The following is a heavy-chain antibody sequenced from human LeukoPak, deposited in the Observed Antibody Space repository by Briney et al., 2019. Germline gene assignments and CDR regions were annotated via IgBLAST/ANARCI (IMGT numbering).Heavy chain of an antibody. D-gene: IGHD4-4*01. Sequence: KSSETLSLTCTVSGGSISSYYWSWIRQPPGKGLEWIGYIYYSGSTNYNPSLKSRVTISVDTSKNQFSLKLSSVTAADTAVYYCARDRRSNYGGYYYYYGMDVWGQGTTVTVSS. CDR1: GGSISSYY. CDR2: IYYSGST. V-gene: IGHV4-59*01. CDR3: ARDRRSNYGGYYYYYGMDV. J-gene: IGHJ6*02.